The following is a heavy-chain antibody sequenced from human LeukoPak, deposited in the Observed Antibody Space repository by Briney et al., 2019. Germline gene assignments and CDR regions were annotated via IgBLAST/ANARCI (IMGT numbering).Heavy chain of an antibody. V-gene: IGHV3-7*01. CDR2: IKQDGSET. D-gene: IGHD3-22*01. CDR1: GFTFSNYW. Sequence: PGGSLRLSCVVSGFTFSNYWMDWVRQAPGKGLEWVSFIKQDGSETSYVDSVKGRFAISRDNAKNSLYLQMNSLRAEDTAVYYCARASKYYYDSSGYPLDYWGQGTLVTVSS. J-gene: IGHJ4*02. CDR3: ARASKYYYDSSGYPLDY.